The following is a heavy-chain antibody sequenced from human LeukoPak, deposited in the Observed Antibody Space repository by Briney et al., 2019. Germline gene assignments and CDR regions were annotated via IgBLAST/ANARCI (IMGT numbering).Heavy chain of an antibody. CDR3: AIGRPVGEWP. D-gene: IGHD3-10*01. Sequence: GGSLRLSCAASGFTFSSYAMSWVRQAPGKGLEWVSAISGSGGSTYYADSVKGRFTISRDNAKNSLYLQMNSLRADDTAVYYCAIGRPVGEWPWGQGTLVIVSS. CDR1: GFTFSSYA. V-gene: IGHV3-23*01. J-gene: IGHJ5*02. CDR2: ISGSGGST.